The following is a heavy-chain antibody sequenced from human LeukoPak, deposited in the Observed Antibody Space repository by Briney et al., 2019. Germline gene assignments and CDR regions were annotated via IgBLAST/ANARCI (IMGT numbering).Heavy chain of an antibody. Sequence: GASVKVSCTTSGYTLTDLSMHWVRQTPGKGLEWMGGTDPENGMKVYAQKFLGRVTMTRDTSISTAYMELSRLRSDDTAVYYCARGAINKYFDLWGRGTLVTVSS. J-gene: IGHJ2*01. CDR1: GYTLTDLS. CDR3: ARGAINKYFDL. CDR2: TDPENGMK. D-gene: IGHD1/OR15-1a*01. V-gene: IGHV1-24*01.